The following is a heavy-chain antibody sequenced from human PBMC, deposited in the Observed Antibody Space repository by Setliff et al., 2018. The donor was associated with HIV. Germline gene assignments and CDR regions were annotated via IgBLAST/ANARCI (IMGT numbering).Heavy chain of an antibody. V-gene: IGHV4-4*07. CDR1: GGSISGYY. D-gene: IGHD4-17*01. CDR3: ARVSKGDYGGNFDS. Sequence: PSETLSLTCTVSGGSISGYYWSWIRQPAGEGLEWIGRIYPSGSTSYNPSLQSRVVMSVDTSKNQFSLRLISVTAADTAVYFCARVSKGDYGGNFDSWGQGTLVTVSS. CDR2: IYPSGST. J-gene: IGHJ4*02.